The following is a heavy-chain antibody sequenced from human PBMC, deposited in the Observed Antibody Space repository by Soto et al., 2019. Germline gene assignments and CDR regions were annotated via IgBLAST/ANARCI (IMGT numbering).Heavy chain of an antibody. V-gene: IGHV3-33*01. J-gene: IGHJ4*02. CDR2: IWYDGSNK. CDR3: ARDGTITFGGVIVQFGY. Sequence: GGSLRLSCAASGFTFSSYGMHWVRQAPGKGLEWVAVIWYDGSNKYYADSVKGRFTISRDNSKNTLYLQMNSLRAEDTAVYYCARDGTITFGGVIVQFGYWGQGTLVTVSS. D-gene: IGHD3-16*02. CDR1: GFTFSSYG.